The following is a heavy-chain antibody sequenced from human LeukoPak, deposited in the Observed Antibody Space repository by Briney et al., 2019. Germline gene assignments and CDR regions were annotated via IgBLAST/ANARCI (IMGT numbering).Heavy chain of an antibody. Sequence: PGGSLRLSCAASGFTFSSYGMHWVRQAPGKGLEWVAVIWYDGSNKYYADSVKGRFTISRDNSKNTLYLQMNSLRAEDTAVYYCARDEIPRDVTDYDILTEDAFDIWGQGTMVTVSS. J-gene: IGHJ3*02. CDR3: ARDEIPRDVTDYDILTEDAFDI. D-gene: IGHD3-9*01. V-gene: IGHV3-33*01. CDR2: IWYDGSNK. CDR1: GFTFSSYG.